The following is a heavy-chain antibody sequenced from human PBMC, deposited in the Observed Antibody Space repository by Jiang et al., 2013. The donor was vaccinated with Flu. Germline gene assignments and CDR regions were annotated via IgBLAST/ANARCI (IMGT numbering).Heavy chain of an antibody. CDR2: ISYDGSNK. Sequence: GGGVVQPGRSLRLSCAASGFTFSSYGMHWVRQAPGKGLEWVAVISYDGSNKYYADSVKGRFTISRDNSKNTLYLQMNSLRAEDTAVYYCAKAPAWIDRPFTHQTYGMDVWGKGTTVTVSS. V-gene: IGHV3-30*18. J-gene: IGHJ6*04. CDR3: AKAPAWIDRPFTHQTYGMDV. D-gene: IGHD5-12*01. CDR1: GFTFSSYG.